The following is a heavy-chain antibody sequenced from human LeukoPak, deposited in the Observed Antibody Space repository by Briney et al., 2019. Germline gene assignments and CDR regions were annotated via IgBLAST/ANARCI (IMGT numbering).Heavy chain of an antibody. V-gene: IGHV3-23*01. Sequence: GGSLRLSCAATGFTFSNYAMNCVREAPGRGVEWVSAVSGSGGYTYYVDSVRGRFTISRDNSKNTLYLQLNSLTAEDTAVYYCAKARDIVVVPAAMCALDVWGQGTTVTVSS. CDR2: VSGSGGYT. D-gene: IGHD2-2*01. J-gene: IGHJ6*02. CDR3: AKARDIVVVPAAMCALDV. CDR1: GFTFSNYA.